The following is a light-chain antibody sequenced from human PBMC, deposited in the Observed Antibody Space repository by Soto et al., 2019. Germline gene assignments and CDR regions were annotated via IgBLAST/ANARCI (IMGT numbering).Light chain of an antibody. V-gene: IGLV1-44*01. CDR3: AVWDDSLNGLWV. CDR1: SSNIGRDT. J-gene: IGLJ3*02. CDR2: SNN. Sequence: QSVLTQPPSASGTPGQRVIISCSGSSSNIGRDTVNWYRQFPGTAPKLLIYSNNQRPSGVPDRFSGSTSGTSASLAISGLQSEDEADYYCAVWDDSLNGLWVFGGGTKVTVL.